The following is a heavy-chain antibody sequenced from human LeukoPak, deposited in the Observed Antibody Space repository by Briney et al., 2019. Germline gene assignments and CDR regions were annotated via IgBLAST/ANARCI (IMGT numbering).Heavy chain of an antibody. Sequence: SETLSLTCTVSGGSISSGDYYWSWIRQPPGKGLEWIGYIYYSGSTYYNPSLESRVTISVDTSKNQFSLKLSSVTAADTAVYYCARGPLLGYCSGGSCYYYYYMDVWGKGTTVTVSS. V-gene: IGHV4-30-4*08. CDR2: IYYSGST. D-gene: IGHD2-15*01. CDR1: GGSISSGDYY. J-gene: IGHJ6*03. CDR3: ARGPLLGYCSGGSCYYYYYMDV.